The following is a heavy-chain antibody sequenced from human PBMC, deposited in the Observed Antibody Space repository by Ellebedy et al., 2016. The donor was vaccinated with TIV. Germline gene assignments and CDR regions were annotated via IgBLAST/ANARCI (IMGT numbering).Heavy chain of an antibody. CDR1: GGSFSGYY. V-gene: IGHV4-34*01. Sequence: SETLSLTCAVYGGSFSGYYWSWIRQPPGKGLEWIGEINHSGSTNYSPSFQGQVTISADKSISTAYLQWSSLKASDTAMYYCARVYYYDSSGPTYNWFDPWGQGTLVTVSS. CDR3: ARVYYYDSSGPTYNWFDP. D-gene: IGHD3-22*01. CDR2: INHSGST. J-gene: IGHJ5*02.